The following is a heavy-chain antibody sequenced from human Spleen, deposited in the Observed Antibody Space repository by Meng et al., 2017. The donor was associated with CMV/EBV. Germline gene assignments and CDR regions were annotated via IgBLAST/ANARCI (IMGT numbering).Heavy chain of an antibody. CDR1: GFTFSSYE. CDR2: ISSSGSTI. D-gene: IGHD4-23*01. CDR3: ARDGSGGNPEYYFDY. Sequence: GESLKISCAASGFTFSSYEMNWVRQAPGKGLEWVSYISSSGSTIYYADSVKGRFTISRDNAKNSLYLQMNSLRAEDTAVYYCARDGSGGNPEYYFDYWGQGTLVTVSS. J-gene: IGHJ4*02. V-gene: IGHV3-48*03.